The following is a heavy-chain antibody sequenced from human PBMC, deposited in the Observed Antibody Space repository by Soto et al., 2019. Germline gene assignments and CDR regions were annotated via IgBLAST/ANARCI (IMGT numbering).Heavy chain of an antibody. CDR3: ARSIVVVTALDY. CDR1: GYILSGYY. Sequence: ASVKVSCKASGYILSGYYMHWVRQAPGQGLEWLGIINPSGGSTTYAQKFQGRVTITRDTSASTAYMELSSLRSEDTAVYYCARSIVVVTALDYWG. J-gene: IGHJ4*01. D-gene: IGHD2-21*02. V-gene: IGHV1-46*01. CDR2: INPSGGST.